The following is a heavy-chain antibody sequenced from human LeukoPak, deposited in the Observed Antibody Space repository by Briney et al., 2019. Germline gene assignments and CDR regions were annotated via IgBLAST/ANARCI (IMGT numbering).Heavy chain of an antibody. CDR3: ARDGGRNSYYHYGMDV. J-gene: IGHJ6*02. CDR2: IRSSGNTI. Sequence: GGSLRLSCAASGFTFSSYEMNWVRQAPGKGLEWVSYIRSSGNTIYYAGSVKGRFTISRDNAKNSLYLQMNSLRAEDTAVYYCARDGGRNSYYHYGMDVWGQGTTVTVSS. CDR1: GFTFSSYE. V-gene: IGHV3-48*03. D-gene: IGHD2-15*01.